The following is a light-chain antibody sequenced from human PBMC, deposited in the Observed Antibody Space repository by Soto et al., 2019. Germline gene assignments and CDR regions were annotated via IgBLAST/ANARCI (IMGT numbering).Light chain of an antibody. V-gene: IGKV3-20*01. CDR3: QQYDSSPWT. J-gene: IGKJ1*01. CDR1: RSVSRSH. Sequence: EIVLTQSPGTLSLSPGERATLSCRASRSVSRSHLAWYQQKLGQAPRLLIYGASSRATGIPDRFSGSVSGTDFTLTISRLEPEDFSVYYCQQYDSSPWTFGQGTKVEIK. CDR2: GAS.